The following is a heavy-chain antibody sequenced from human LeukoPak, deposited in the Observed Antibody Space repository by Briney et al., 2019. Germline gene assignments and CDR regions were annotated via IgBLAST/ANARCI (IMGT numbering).Heavy chain of an antibody. D-gene: IGHD3/OR15-3a*01. CDR2: ISGSGGST. Sequence: GGSLRLSCAASGFTFSSYAMGWVRQAPGKGLEWVSAISGSGGSTYYADSVKGRFTISRDKSNNTLYLQMHSLGAEDTAVYYCANVATWTYFDYWGQGTLVTVSS. CDR1: GFTFSSYA. V-gene: IGHV3-23*01. J-gene: IGHJ4*02. CDR3: ANVATWTYFDY.